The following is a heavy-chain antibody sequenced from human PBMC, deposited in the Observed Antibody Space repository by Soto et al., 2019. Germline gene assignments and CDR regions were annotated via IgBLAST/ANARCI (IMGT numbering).Heavy chain of an antibody. CDR1: GFTFSSYG. V-gene: IGHV3-33*01. CDR2: IWYDGSNK. CDR3: ARGRFGELFGFDP. D-gene: IGHD3-10*01. J-gene: IGHJ5*02. Sequence: VGSLRLCCAASGFTFSSYGMHWVRQAPGKGLEWVAVIWYDGSNKYYADSVKGRFTISRDNSKNTLYLQMNSLRAEDTAVYYCARGRFGELFGFDPWGQGTLVTVSS.